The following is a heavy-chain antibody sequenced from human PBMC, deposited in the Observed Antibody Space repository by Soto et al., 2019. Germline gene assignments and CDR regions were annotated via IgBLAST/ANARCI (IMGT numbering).Heavy chain of an antibody. J-gene: IGHJ6*02. CDR3: AKGQRFLEWLLTYYYGLDV. CDR2: ISYDGNND. Sequence: GGSLRLSCAASGFNFSSSGMHWVRQAPGKGLEWVAVISYDGNNDYYGDSVRGRFTTSRDNSKNTLYLQMNSLRAEDTAVYYCAKGQRFLEWLLTYYYGLDVWGQGTTVTVSS. CDR1: GFNFSSSG. V-gene: IGHV3-30*18. D-gene: IGHD3-3*01.